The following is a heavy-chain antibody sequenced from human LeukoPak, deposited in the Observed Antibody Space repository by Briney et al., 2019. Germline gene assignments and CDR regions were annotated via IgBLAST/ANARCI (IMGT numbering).Heavy chain of an antibody. CDR1: GFTLRSYG. V-gene: IGHV3-23*01. CDR2: ISGSLDST. D-gene: IGHD3-22*01. J-gene: IGHJ4*02. Sequence: GGSLRLSCATSGFTLRSYGMSWVRQAPGKGLEWVSSISGSLDSTYYADSVKGRFTISRDNSKNTLYLQMNSLRAEDTAVYYCARVQSRYDSSGYYYYWGQGTLVTVSS. CDR3: ARVQSRYDSSGYYYY.